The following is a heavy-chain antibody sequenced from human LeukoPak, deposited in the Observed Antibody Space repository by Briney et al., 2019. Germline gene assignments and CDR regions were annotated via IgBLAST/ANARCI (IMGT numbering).Heavy chain of an antibody. D-gene: IGHD2-21*02. CDR1: GLTFSRYS. CDR3: ARDLAYCAGDCYSGDAFDI. CDR2: ISYDGSNN. J-gene: IGHJ3*02. V-gene: IGHV3-30-3*01. Sequence: GRSLRLSCAASGLTFSRYSMHWVRQAPGKGLEWVAVISYDGSNNQYADSVKGRFTISRDNSKSMLYLQMNSLRPEDTAVYYCARDLAYCAGDCYSGDAFDIWGQGTRVTVSA.